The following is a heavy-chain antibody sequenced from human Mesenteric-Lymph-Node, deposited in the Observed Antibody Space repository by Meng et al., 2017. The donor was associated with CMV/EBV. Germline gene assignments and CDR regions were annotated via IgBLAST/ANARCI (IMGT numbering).Heavy chain of an antibody. Sequence: GESLKISCAASGFTFSSYAMSWVRQAPGKGLEWVSAISGSGGSTYYADSVKGRFTLSRDNSKNTLYLQMNSLRAEDTAIYYCARERGIAAAGNAFDIWGQGTMVTVSS. D-gene: IGHD6-13*01. V-gene: IGHV3-23*01. CDR2: ISGSGGST. J-gene: IGHJ3*02. CDR3: ARERGIAAAGNAFDI. CDR1: GFTFSSYA.